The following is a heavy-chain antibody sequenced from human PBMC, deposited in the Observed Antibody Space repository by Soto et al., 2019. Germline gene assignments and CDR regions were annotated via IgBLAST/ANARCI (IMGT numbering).Heavy chain of an antibody. D-gene: IGHD5-18*01. CDR1: GGIFTNNA. CDR3: ATSGHNDGYNIYHGMDV. V-gene: IGHV1-69*01. CDR2: VIPLFDTA. Sequence: QVQVVQSGAEVKKPGSSVKVSCKVSGGIFTNNAISWVRQAPGQGLEWLGGVIPLFDTAYYAQIFRGRLRISADGATTRSVMELSGLTSAETAVDFCATSGHNDGYNIYHGMDVWGQGTTVTVS. J-gene: IGHJ6*02.